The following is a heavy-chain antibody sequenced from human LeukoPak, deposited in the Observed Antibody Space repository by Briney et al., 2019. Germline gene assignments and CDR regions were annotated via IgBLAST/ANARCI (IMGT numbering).Heavy chain of an antibody. D-gene: IGHD1/OR15-1a*01. V-gene: IGHV3-23*01. CDR1: GFTFSNYG. CDR3: ATEQEGRRAAFDY. J-gene: IGHJ4*02. Sequence: GGSLRLSCAASGFTFSNYGMSWVRQAPGKGLEWVSAVANHGRSTYYIDSAKGRFTISRDNSKNTLHLQMNSLRAEDTAIYYCATEQEGRRAAFDYWGQGTLVTVSS. CDR2: VANHGRST.